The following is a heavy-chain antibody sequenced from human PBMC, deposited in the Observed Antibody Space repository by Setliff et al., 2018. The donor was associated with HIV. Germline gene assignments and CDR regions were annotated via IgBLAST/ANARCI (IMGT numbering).Heavy chain of an antibody. CDR1: GFSLNTPGVG. CDR3: AHKGPDALREDFDY. CDR2: IYWDDDK. V-gene: IGHV2-5*02. J-gene: IGHJ4*02. D-gene: IGHD2-8*01. Sequence: SGPTLVNPTQTLTLACTFSGFSLNTPGVGVGWIRQPPGKALKWLALIYWDDDKRYNSSLRTRLTITEDTSKNQVVLIMTNMDPLDTATYFCAHKGPDALREDFDYWGQGTLVTVSS.